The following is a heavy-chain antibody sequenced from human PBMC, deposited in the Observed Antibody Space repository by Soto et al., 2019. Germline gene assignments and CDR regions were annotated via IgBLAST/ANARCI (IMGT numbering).Heavy chain of an antibody. Sequence: GGSLRLSCAASGFTFSRYAIHWVRQAPGKGLEWVAVISRDGTNKYYVDSVKGRFTISRDNSRNTLYLQMNSLRHEDAAVYYCARSRSGAVADSFDFWGQATLVTVSS. CDR1: GFTFSRYA. CDR3: ARSRSGAVADSFDF. D-gene: IGHD3-10*01. CDR2: ISRDGTNK. J-gene: IGHJ4*02. V-gene: IGHV3-30*04.